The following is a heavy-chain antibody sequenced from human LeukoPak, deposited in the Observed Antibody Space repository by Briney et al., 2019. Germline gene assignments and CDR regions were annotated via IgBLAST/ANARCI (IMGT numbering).Heavy chain of an antibody. D-gene: IGHD6-6*01. Sequence: RPCLERSGCTVSSYAVSCGRQAPGKRKEWVSAISGSGGSTYYADSVKGRFTISRDNSKNTLYLQMNSLRAEDTAVYYCAKDEAARPHHAFDIWGQGTMVTVSS. V-gene: IGHV3-23*01. CDR2: ISGSGGST. J-gene: IGHJ3*02. CDR1: GCTVSSYA. CDR3: AKDEAARPHHAFDI.